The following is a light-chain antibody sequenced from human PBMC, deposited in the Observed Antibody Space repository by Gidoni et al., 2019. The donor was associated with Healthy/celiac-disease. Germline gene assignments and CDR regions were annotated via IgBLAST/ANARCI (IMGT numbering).Light chain of an antibody. CDR2: AAS. V-gene: IGKV1-39*01. CDR3: QQGYSTPQT. Sequence: DIQMTQSPSSLSASVGDRVTITCQASQSISSYLNWYQQKPGKAPKLLIYAASSLQSGVPSRFSGSGSVTDFTLTISSLRPEDFATYYCQQGYSTPQTFXQXTRVEIK. J-gene: IGKJ1*01. CDR1: QSISSY.